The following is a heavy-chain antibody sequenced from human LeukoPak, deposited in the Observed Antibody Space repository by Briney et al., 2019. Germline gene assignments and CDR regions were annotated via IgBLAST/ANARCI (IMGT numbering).Heavy chain of an antibody. CDR3: ARGSDDFWSGYSPSY. D-gene: IGHD3-3*01. V-gene: IGHV3-53*01. CDR1: GFTVSSNY. Sequence: PGGSLRLSCAASGFTVSSNYMSWVRQAPGKGLEWVSVIYSDGRTYYADSVKGRFTISRDNSKNTLFLQMNSLRAEDTAVYYCARGSDDFWSGYSPSYWGQGTLVTVS. CDR2: IYSDGRT. J-gene: IGHJ4*02.